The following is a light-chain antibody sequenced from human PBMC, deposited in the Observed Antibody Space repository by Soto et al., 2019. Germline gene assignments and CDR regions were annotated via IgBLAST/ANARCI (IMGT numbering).Light chain of an antibody. CDR2: DSN. Sequence: QSVLTQPPSVSAAPGQKVTISCSGSSSNIGNNYVSWYQQLPGTAPKLLIYDSNKRPSGIPDRFSGSKSGTSATLGITGLQTGDVADYYCGTWDSNLSAVVLGGGTKVTVL. J-gene: IGLJ2*01. CDR1: SSNIGNNY. CDR3: GTWDSNLSAVV. V-gene: IGLV1-51*01.